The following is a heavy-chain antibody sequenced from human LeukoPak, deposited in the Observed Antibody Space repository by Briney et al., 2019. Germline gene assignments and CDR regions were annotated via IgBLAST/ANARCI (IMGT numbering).Heavy chain of an antibody. CDR1: GFTFSDWY. Sequence: GGSLRLSCAASGFTFSDWYLTWIRQAPGKGLEWVSYIPSSGNAIYYADPVKGRFTISRDNAKNSLYLEMSSLRAEDTAVYYCARGHYGLDVWGQGTTVTVSS. V-gene: IGHV3-11*01. CDR2: IPSSGNAI. J-gene: IGHJ6*02. CDR3: ARGHYGLDV.